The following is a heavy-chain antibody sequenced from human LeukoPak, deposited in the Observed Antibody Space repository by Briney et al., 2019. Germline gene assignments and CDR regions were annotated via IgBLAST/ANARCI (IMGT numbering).Heavy chain of an antibody. V-gene: IGHV3-74*01. CDR3: ARELPREVTLDS. CDR2: IFTDGSTT. Sequence: GGSLRLSCAASGFIFSNYAMSWVRQAPGKGLVWVSRIFTDGSTTSYADSVKGRFTISRDNAKNTLYLEMKSLRVEDTAVYYCARELPREVTLDSWGQGTLVTVSP. J-gene: IGHJ5*01. CDR1: GFIFSNYA. D-gene: IGHD2-21*02.